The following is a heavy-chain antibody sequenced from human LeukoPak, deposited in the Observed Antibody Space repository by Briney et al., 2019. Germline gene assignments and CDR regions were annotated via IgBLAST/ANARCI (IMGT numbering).Heavy chain of an antibody. CDR1: GGSISSGSYY. Sequence: PSQTLSLTCTVSGGSISSGSYYWSWFRQPAGKGLEWIGRIYTSGSTNYNPSLKSRVTISVDTSKNQFSLKLSSVTAADTAVYYCAREQPNYYGSGSYYNDVVDYWGQGTLVTVSS. D-gene: IGHD3-10*01. CDR3: AREQPNYYGSGSYYNDVVDY. CDR2: IYTSGST. V-gene: IGHV4-61*02. J-gene: IGHJ4*02.